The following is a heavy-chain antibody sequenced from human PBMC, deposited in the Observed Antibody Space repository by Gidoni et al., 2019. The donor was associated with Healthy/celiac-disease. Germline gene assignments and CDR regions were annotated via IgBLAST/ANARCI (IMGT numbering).Heavy chain of an antibody. Sequence: EVQLLESGGGLVQPGGSLRLSFAASGFTFSSYSMSWVRQAPGKGLEWVSAISGSGGSTYYADSVKGRFTISRDNSKNTLYLQMNSLRAEDTAVYYCAKGYYDSSGYYPYYFDYWGQGTLVTVSS. CDR1: GFTFSSYS. D-gene: IGHD3-22*01. J-gene: IGHJ4*02. CDR3: AKGYYDSSGYYPYYFDY. V-gene: IGHV3-23*01. CDR2: ISGSGGST.